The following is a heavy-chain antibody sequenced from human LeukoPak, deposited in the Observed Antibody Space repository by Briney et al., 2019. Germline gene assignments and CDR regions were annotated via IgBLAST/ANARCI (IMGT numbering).Heavy chain of an antibody. CDR2: MYYDGSS. D-gene: IGHD1-26*01. CDR3: ARRSDSGSDDGEDYFDY. Sequence: PSETLSLTCTVSGGSINSGTFYWGWIRQPPGKGLEWIGSMYYDGSSYYNPSLKSRVTTSIDTSKNQFSLKLTSVTAADTAVYFCARRSDSGSDDGEDYFDYWGQGTLVTVSS. CDR1: GGSINSGTFY. J-gene: IGHJ4*02. V-gene: IGHV4-39*01.